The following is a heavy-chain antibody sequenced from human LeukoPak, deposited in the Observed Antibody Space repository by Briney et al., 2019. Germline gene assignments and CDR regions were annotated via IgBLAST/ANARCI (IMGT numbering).Heavy chain of an antibody. CDR1: GYTFTTFA. CDR3: ARDPGMIVVVISTYYYYGMDV. V-gene: IGHV1-3*01. CDR2: INAGNGNT. J-gene: IGHJ6*02. D-gene: IGHD3-22*01. Sequence: ASVKVSCKASGYTFTTFAIHWVRQVPGQSLEWMGWINAGNGNTKYSQNFQGRVTITRDTSASTAYMGLSSLRSEDTAVYYCARDPGMIVVVISTYYYYGMDVWGQGTTVTVSS.